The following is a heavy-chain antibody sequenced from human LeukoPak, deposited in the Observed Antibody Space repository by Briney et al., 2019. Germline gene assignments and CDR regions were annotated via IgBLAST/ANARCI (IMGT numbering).Heavy chain of an antibody. D-gene: IGHD3-22*01. CDR3: ARDLGYYDSSGYYYDY. CDR1: GFTVSSNY. Sequence: PGGSLRLSCAASGFTVSSNYMSWVRQAPGKGLEWVSVIYSGGSTYYADSVKGRFTISRDNSKNTLYLQMSSLRAEDTAVYYCARDLGYYDSSGYYYDYWGQGTLVTVSS. CDR2: IYSGGST. V-gene: IGHV3-66*01. J-gene: IGHJ4*02.